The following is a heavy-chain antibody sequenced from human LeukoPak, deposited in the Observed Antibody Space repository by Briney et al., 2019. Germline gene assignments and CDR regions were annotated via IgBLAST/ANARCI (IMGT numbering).Heavy chain of an antibody. V-gene: IGHV4-39*01. Sequence: SETLSLTCAVYGGSFSGYYWGWIRQPPGKGLEWLGSIYYSGSTYYNPSLKSRVTISVDTSKNQFSLKLSSVTAADTAVYYCARHPLGYCSGGSCFSFDHWGQGTLVTVSS. J-gene: IGHJ1*01. CDR2: IYYSGST. CDR1: GGSFSGYY. D-gene: IGHD2-15*01. CDR3: ARHPLGYCSGGSCFSFDH.